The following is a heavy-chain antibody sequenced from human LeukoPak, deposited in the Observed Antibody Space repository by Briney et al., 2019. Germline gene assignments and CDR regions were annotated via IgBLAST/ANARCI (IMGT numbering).Heavy chain of an antibody. J-gene: IGHJ4*02. D-gene: IGHD6-13*01. Sequence: SETLSLTCTVSGGSISSGSYYWTWIRQPAGKGLEWIGHIYSSGSTNYNPSLKRRVTMSVDTSKNQFSLKLTSVTAADTAVYSCARGSSSWYGGFDYWGQGTPVTVSS. CDR1: GGSISSGSYY. CDR3: ARGSSSWYGGFDY. V-gene: IGHV4-61*09. CDR2: IYSSGST.